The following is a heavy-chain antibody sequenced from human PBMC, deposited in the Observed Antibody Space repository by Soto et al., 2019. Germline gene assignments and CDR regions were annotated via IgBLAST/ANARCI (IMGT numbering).Heavy chain of an antibody. D-gene: IGHD5-12*01. CDR1: GFTCSSYG. Sequence: PGGSLRLSCAASGFTCSSYGMHWVRQAPGKGLEWVAVITNDGSNKYYADSVKGRFTISRDNAKNTLYLQMNSLRAEDTAVYYCAKDRDGYNFGYYGMDVWGQGTTVTVSS. CDR3: AKDRDGYNFGYYGMDV. J-gene: IGHJ6*02. V-gene: IGHV3-30*18. CDR2: ITNDGSNK.